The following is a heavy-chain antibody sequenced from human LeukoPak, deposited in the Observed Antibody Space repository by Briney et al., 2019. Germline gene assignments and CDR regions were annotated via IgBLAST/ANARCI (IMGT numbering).Heavy chain of an antibody. D-gene: IGHD3-10*01. CDR2: MNPNSGNT. Sequence: ASVKVSCKASGYTFTSYGISWVRQAPGQGLEWVGWMNPNSGNTGYAQKFQGRVTMTRNTSISTAYMELSSLRSEDTAVYYCARGYGSGSYYFDYWGQGTLVTVSS. J-gene: IGHJ4*02. V-gene: IGHV1-8*02. CDR3: ARGYGSGSYYFDY. CDR1: GYTFTSYG.